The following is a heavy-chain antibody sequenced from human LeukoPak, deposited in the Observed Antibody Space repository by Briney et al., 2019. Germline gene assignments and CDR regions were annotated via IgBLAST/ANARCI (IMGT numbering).Heavy chain of an antibody. V-gene: IGHV3-48*04. J-gene: IGHJ5*02. CDR3: RGSGSYGDWFDP. D-gene: IGHD3-10*01. CDR2: ISSSGSTI. Sequence: GGSLRLSCAASGFTFSSYSMNWVRQAPGKGLEWVSYISSSGSTIYYADSVKGRFTISRDNAKNSLYLQMNSLRAEDTAVYYCRGSGSYGDWFDPWGQGTLVTVSS. CDR1: GFTFSSYS.